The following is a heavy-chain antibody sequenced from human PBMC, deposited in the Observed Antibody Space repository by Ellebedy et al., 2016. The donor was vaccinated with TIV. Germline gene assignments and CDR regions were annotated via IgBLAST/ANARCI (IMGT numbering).Heavy chain of an antibody. CDR2: ISHGGDTT. CDR1: GFNLTKYA. J-gene: IGHJ5*02. CDR3: ATLWGGLSSGSWLDP. D-gene: IGHD3-16*01. V-gene: IGHV3-23*01. Sequence: PGGSLRLSCVASGFNLTKYAFTWVRQAPGKGLKWVSTISHGGDTTFSADSVKGRFTVSRDNSKNTLYLQMHSLRAEDTAIYFCATLWGGLSSGSWLDPWGLGTLVSVSS.